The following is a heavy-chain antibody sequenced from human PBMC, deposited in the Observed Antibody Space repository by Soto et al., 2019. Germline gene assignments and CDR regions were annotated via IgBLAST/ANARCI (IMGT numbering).Heavy chain of an antibody. J-gene: IGHJ4*02. CDR2: IYLGDSNT. Sequence: GASLKSSCTGSGNRFTSYWMGWVHQIPGKGLEWMGIIYLGDSNTRYSPTFQGQVTISADRSISTAYLQWSSLKASDTAMYYCARQEYCSSTSCYKVDSWGQGTLVT. D-gene: IGHD2-2*02. V-gene: IGHV5-51*07. CDR1: GNRFTSYW. CDR3: ARQEYCSSTSCYKVDS.